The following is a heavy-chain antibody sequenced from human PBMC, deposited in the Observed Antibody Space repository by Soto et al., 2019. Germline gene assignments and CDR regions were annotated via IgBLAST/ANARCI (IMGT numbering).Heavy chain of an antibody. CDR2: INHSGST. CDR3: ARVYSFSYYYYYMDV. CDR1: GGSFSGYY. D-gene: IGHD2-15*01. J-gene: IGHJ6*03. Sequence: SETLSLTCAVYGGSFSGYYWSWIRQPPGKGLEWIGEINHSGSTNYNPSLKSRVTISVDTSKNQFSLKLSSVTAADTAVYYCARVYSFSYYYYYMDVWGKGTTVTVSS. V-gene: IGHV4-34*01.